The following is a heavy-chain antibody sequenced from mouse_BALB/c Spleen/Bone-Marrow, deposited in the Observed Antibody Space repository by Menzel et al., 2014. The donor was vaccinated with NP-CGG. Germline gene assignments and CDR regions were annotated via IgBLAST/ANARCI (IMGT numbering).Heavy chain of an antibody. CDR1: GYTFTEYT. D-gene: IGHD3-1*01. V-gene: IGHV1-18*01. CDR2: INPNNGGT. J-gene: IGHJ2*01. Sequence: EVMLVESGPELVKPGASVKVSCKTSGYTFTEYTMHWVKQSHGKSLEWIGGINPNNGGTSYNQKFKGKATLTVDKSSSTAYMELRSLTSEDSAVYYCARRGKLGLLFFDYWGQGTTLTVSS. CDR3: ARRGKLGLLFFDY.